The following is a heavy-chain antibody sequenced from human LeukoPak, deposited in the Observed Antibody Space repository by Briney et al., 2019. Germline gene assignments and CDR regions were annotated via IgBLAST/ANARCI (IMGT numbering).Heavy chain of an antibody. CDR2: IYHSGST. V-gene: IGHV4-30-2*01. CDR1: GGSISSGGYS. J-gene: IGHJ2*01. Sequence: SETLSLTCAVSGGSISSGGYSWSWIRQPPGKGLEWIGYIYHSGSTYYNPSLKSRVTISVDRSKNQFSLKLSSVTAADTAVYYCARVRGSGVHRYFDLWGRGTLVTVSS. D-gene: IGHD2-15*01. CDR3: ARVRGSGVHRYFDL.